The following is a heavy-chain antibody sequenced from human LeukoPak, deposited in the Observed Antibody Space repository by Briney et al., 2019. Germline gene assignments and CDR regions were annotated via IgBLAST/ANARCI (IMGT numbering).Heavy chain of an antibody. D-gene: IGHD1-1*01. CDR1: GGSFSGYY. Sequence: PSETLSLTCAVYGGSFSGYYWNWIRQPPGKGLEWIGEINHSGSTNYNPSLKSRVTISVDTSKNQFSLKLSSVTAADTAVYYCAPPPGTDFDYWGQGTLVTVSS. J-gene: IGHJ4*02. CDR3: APPPGTDFDY. V-gene: IGHV4-34*01. CDR2: INHSGST.